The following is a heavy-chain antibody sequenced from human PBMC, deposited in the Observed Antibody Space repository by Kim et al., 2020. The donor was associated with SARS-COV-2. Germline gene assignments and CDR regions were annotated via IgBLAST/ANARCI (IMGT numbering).Heavy chain of an antibody. D-gene: IGHD5-18*01. CDR2: K. J-gene: IGHJ4*02. V-gene: IGHV1-3*01. CDR3: ARTDTAMVIIHY. Sequence: KEYAQKFQGRVTITRDTSASTDYMELSSLRSEDTAVYYCARTDTAMVIIHYWGQGTLVTVSS.